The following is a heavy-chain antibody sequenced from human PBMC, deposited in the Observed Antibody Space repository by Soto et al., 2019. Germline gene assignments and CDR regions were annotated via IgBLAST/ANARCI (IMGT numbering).Heavy chain of an antibody. CDR2: IYHSGSS. D-gene: IGHD1-1*01. CDR1: ASSISLYY. J-gene: IGHJ6*02. Sequence: QVHLQESGPGLVKPSETVSLTCTIGASSISLYYWGWVRQPPGEGLEWIGSIYHSGSSYYNPSLKSRVSLSLETSRGQLSLNLSSVTAADTAVYYCAREDDAAGMDVWGQGTTVIVSS. V-gene: IGHV4-38-2*02. CDR3: AREDDAAGMDV.